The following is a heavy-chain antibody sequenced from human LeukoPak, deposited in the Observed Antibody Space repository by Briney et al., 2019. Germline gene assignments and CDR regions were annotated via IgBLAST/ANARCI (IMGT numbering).Heavy chain of an antibody. Sequence: AGGSLRLSCAASGFIFSSYWMSWVRQAPGKGLEWVANINQDGSEKYYVDSVKGRFTISRDNAKNSLYLQMNSLRVDDTAVYYCATDLYYWGQGTLVTASS. CDR1: GFIFSSYW. V-gene: IGHV3-7*04. CDR2: INQDGSEK. J-gene: IGHJ4*02. CDR3: ATDLYY.